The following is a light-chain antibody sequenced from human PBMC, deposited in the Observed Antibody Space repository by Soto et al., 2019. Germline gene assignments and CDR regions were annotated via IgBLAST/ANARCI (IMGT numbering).Light chain of an antibody. CDR3: QQSYSTRYT. CDR2: AAS. V-gene: IGKV1-39*01. Sequence: DIQMTQSPSSLSASVGDRVTITCRASQSISSYLNWYQQKPGKAPKLLIYAASSLQSGVPSRFSGSGSGTAFTLPISSLQPEDFATYYCQQSYSTRYTFGEGTKLEIK. CDR1: QSISSY. J-gene: IGKJ2*01.